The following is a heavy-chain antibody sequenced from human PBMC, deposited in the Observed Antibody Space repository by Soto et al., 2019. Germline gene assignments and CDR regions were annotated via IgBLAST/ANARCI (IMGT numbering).Heavy chain of an antibody. CDR3: ARAWGIGNTVTTAEDFQH. CDR2: INPSGGST. J-gene: IGHJ1*01. D-gene: IGHD4-4*01. V-gene: IGHV1-46*01. Sequence: ASVKVSCKASGYTFTSYYMHWVRQAPGQGLAWMGLINPSGGSTSYAQKFQGRVTMTRDTSTSTVYMELSSLRSEDTAVYCCARAWGIGNTVTTAEDFQHWGQGTLVTVSS. CDR1: GYTFTSYY.